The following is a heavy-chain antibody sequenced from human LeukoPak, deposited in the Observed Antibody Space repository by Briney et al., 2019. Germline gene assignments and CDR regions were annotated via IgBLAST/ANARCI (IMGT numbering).Heavy chain of an antibody. CDR1: GGSISSGSYY. CDR2: IYTSGST. J-gene: IGHJ4*02. Sequence: SETLSLTCTVSGGSISSGSYYWSWIRQPAGKGLEWIGRIYTSGSTKFNPSLKSRVTISEDTSKNQFSLKLSSVTAADTAVYYCARLGTYTVDYWGREILVTVSS. CDR3: ARLGTYTVDY. V-gene: IGHV4-61*02. D-gene: IGHD1-1*01.